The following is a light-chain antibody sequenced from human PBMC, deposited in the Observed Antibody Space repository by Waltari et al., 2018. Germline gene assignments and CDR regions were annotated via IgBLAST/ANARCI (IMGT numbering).Light chain of an antibody. CDR2: GAS. J-gene: IGKJ2*01. CDR1: QSISSST. V-gene: IGKV3-20*01. CDR3: QQYGSSPLYT. Sequence: EIVLTQSPVTLSLSPGERATLPCRGSQSISSSTLAWYQQKPGQAPRLLIYGASSRATGIPDRFSGSGSGADFSLTISRLEPEDFAVYYCQQYGSSPLYTFGQGTKLEIK.